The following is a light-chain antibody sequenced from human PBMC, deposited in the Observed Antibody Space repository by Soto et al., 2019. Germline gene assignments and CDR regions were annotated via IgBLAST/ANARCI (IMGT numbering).Light chain of an antibody. J-gene: IGKJ4*01. CDR1: QTVTTH. Sequence: IVLTQSPATLSLSPGERATLSCRASQTVTTHLAWYHHKPGQAPRLLIYDVSSRATGIPARFSGGGSGTDFTLTISSLEPEDSAVYYCHQRHSWLTFGGGTKVEIK. CDR3: HQRHSWLT. V-gene: IGKV3-11*01. CDR2: DVS.